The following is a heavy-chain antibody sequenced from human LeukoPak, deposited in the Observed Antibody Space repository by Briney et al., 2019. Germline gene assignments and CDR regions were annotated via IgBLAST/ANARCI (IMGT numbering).Heavy chain of an antibody. D-gene: IGHD2-2*01. Sequence: ESGPTLVKPTQTLTLTCTFSGFSLSTSGVGVGWIRQPPGKALEWLALIYWDDDKRYSPSLKSRLTITKDTSKNQVVLTMTNMDPVDTATYYCAHRLGGAQRNDPFDYWGQGTLVTVSS. CDR1: GFSLSTSGVG. CDR2: IYWDDDK. V-gene: IGHV2-5*02. J-gene: IGHJ4*02. CDR3: AHRLGGAQRNDPFDY.